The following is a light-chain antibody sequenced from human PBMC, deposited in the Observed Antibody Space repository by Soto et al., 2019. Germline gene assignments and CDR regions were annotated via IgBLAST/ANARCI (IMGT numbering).Light chain of an antibody. CDR2: GNS. CDR1: SSNLGGGYD. CDR3: HTSDSSLTESV. V-gene: IGLV1-40*01. Sequence: QSVLTQPASVSGSPGQRVTLSCTGNSSNLGGGYDVHWYQQLPGAAPKLVIFGNSNRPSGVPDRFSGSKSGTSASLAITGLLAEDEADYYCHTSDSSLTESVFGGGTKLTVL. J-gene: IGLJ3*02.